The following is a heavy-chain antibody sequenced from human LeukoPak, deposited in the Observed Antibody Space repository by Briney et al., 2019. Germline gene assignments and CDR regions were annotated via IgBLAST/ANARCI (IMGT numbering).Heavy chain of an antibody. J-gene: IGHJ4*02. Sequence: PGGSLRLSCVASGFTFSDYYMSWLRQAPGKGLEWVSYISSGDTTVDYADSLKGRFTISRDNAKNSLFLQMNSLRAEDTAVYYCARNHGDYWGQGTLVTVSS. CDR1: GFTFSDYY. V-gene: IGHV3-11*04. CDR3: ARNHGDY. D-gene: IGHD1-14*01. CDR2: ISSGDTTV.